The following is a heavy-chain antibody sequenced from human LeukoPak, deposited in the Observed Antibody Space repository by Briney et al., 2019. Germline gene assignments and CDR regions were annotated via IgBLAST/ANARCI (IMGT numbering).Heavy chain of an antibody. CDR2: IYYSGST. D-gene: IGHD3-16*02. V-gene: IGHV4-39*01. CDR3: ARHPSTYDYVWGSYPLAIDY. CDR1: GGAISSSSYC. J-gene: IGHJ4*02. Sequence: SETLSLTCTVSGGAISSSSYCWGWLRHPPGKGLEWIAIIYYSGSTYYNPSLKSRVTISVDTSKNQFSLKLSSVTAADTAVYYCARHPSTYDYVWGSYPLAIDYWGQGTLVTVSS.